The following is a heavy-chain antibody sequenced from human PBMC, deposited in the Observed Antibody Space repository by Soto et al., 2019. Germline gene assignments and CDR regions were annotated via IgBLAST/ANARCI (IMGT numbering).Heavy chain of an antibody. CDR3: AKDISEYSSSSFTCDY. D-gene: IGHD6-6*01. J-gene: IGHJ4*02. CDR2: ISGSGGST. Sequence: EVQLLESGGGLVQPGGSLRLSCAASGFTFSSYAMSWVRQAPGKGLEWVSAISGSGGSTYYADSVKGRFTISRDKSKNTLYLQMNSLRAEDTDVYYCAKDISEYSSSSFTCDYWGQGTLVTVSS. CDR1: GFTFSSYA. V-gene: IGHV3-23*01.